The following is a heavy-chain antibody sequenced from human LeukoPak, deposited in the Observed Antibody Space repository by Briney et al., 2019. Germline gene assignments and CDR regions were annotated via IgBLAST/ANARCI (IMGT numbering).Heavy chain of an antibody. D-gene: IGHD3-22*01. V-gene: IGHV3-30-3*01. Sequence: GESLRHHCAASGFTFRNYPLLWVRQSPGKGLDGVAFISYDECDDYYADSVRGRFTMSRDNSKSTLYQQMNSLTAEDTAVYHCSRSQYYNNNDLGAYYYYARDVWGQDTTVTVPS. CDR3: SRSQYYNNNDLGAYYYYARDV. CDR2: ISYDECDD. J-gene: IGHJ6*02. CDR1: GFTFRNYP.